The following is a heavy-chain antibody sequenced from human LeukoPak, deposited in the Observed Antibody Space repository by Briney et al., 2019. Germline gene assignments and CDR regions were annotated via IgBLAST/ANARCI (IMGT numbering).Heavy chain of an antibody. CDR3: ARGAMYAFDY. V-gene: IGHV1-2*06. Sequence: GASVKVSCKASGYTFTAHYIHWVRQTPGQRLEVMGLIDPNKGDTNYAQKFLGRVTMTGDTSISTVYMELNSLTSDDTALYYCARGAMYAFDYWGQGTLVTVSS. D-gene: IGHD2-8*01. CDR1: GYTFTAHY. J-gene: IGHJ4*02. CDR2: IDPNKGDT.